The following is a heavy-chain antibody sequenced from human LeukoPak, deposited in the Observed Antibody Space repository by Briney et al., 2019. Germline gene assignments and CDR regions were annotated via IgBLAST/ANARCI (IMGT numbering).Heavy chain of an antibody. CDR1: GGSISSGDYY. CDR3: ASRIAAAGNYYYGMDV. Sequence: PSETLSLTCTVSGGSISSGDYYWSWIRQPPGKGLEWIGYIYYSGSTYYNPSLKSRVTISVDTSKNQFSLKLSSVTAADTAVYYCASRIAAAGNYYYGMDVWGQGTTVTVSS. D-gene: IGHD6-13*01. CDR2: IYYSGST. V-gene: IGHV4-30-4*01. J-gene: IGHJ6*02.